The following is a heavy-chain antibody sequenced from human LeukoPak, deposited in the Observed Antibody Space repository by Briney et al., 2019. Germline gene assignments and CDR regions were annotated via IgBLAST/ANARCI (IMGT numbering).Heavy chain of an antibody. CDR1: GGSISSSSYY. Sequence: SETLSLTCTVSGGSISSSSYYWGWIRQPPGKGLEWIGSIYYSGSTYYNPSLKSRVTISVDTSKNQFSLKLSSVTAADTAVYYCARVRSSAVLVGDAFGIWGQGTMVTVSS. J-gene: IGHJ3*02. D-gene: IGHD2-2*01. CDR3: ARVRSSAVLVGDAFGI. CDR2: IYYSGST. V-gene: IGHV4-39*07.